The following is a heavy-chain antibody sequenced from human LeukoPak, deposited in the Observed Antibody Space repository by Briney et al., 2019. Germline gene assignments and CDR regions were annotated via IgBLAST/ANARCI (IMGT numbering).Heavy chain of an antibody. Sequence: QAGGSLRLSCAASGFSFSNYVMHWVRQAPGKGLEWVAVISYDGDGDKKYHADSVKGRFTISRDNAKNTLYLQMNSLRVEDTAVYYCARAGYGSGSYYAVDVWGQGTTVTVSS. D-gene: IGHD3-10*01. CDR1: GFSFSNYV. CDR2: ISYDGDGDKK. V-gene: IGHV3-30*03. CDR3: ARAGYGSGSYYAVDV. J-gene: IGHJ6*02.